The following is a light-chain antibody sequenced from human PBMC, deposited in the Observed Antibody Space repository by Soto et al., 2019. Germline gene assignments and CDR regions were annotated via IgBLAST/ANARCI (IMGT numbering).Light chain of an antibody. CDR3: QQYDSYSTT. CDR2: KAS. V-gene: IGKV1-5*03. Sequence: DIQMTQSPSTLSGSVGDRVTITCRASQTISSWLAWYQQKPGKAPKLLIYKASNLGSGVPSRFSGSGSGTEFTLTISSLQPDDFATYYCQQYDSYSTTFGQGTKVDIK. J-gene: IGKJ1*01. CDR1: QTISSW.